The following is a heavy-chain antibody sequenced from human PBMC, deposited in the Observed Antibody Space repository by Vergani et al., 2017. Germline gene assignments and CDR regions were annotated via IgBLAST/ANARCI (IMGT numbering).Heavy chain of an antibody. CDR3: ARLNSSGYYYVDY. CDR1: GGSISGYY. CDR2: INHSGST. Sequence: QVQLQESGPGLVKPSETLSLTCTVSGGSISGYYWSWIRQPPGKGLEWIGEINHSGSTNYNPSLKSRVTISVDTSKNQFSLKLSSVTAADTAVYYCARLNSSGYYYVDYWGQGTLVTVSS. J-gene: IGHJ4*02. V-gene: IGHV4-34*01. D-gene: IGHD3-22*01.